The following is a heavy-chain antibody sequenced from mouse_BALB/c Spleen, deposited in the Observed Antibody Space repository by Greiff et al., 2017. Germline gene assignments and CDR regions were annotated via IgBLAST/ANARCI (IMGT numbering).Heavy chain of an antibody. CDR3: ARPGDIARWYFDV. CDR2: ISSGGST. D-gene: IGHD3-1*01. J-gene: IGHJ1*01. V-gene: IGHV5-6-5*01. CDR1: GFTFSSYA. Sequence: DVQLVESGGGLVKPGGSLKLSCAASGFTFSSYAMSWVRQTPEKRLEWVASISSGGSTYYPDSVKGRFTTSRDNARNILYLQMSSLRSEDTAMYYCARPGDIARWYFDVWGAGTTVTVSA.